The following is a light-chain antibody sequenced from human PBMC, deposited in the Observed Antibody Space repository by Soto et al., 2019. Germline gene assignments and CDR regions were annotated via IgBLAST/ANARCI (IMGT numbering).Light chain of an antibody. CDR2: GAS. V-gene: IGKV3-20*01. CDR1: QSVSSNS. J-gene: IGKJ2*01. CDR3: QHYGNSPPYT. Sequence: EIVLTQSPGTLSLSPGERATLSCRASQSVSSNSFAWYQQKPGQGPRLLIYGASGRATGIPDRFSGSRSGTDFTLTISRLEPEDFAVYYCQHYGNSPPYTFGQGTNLEIK.